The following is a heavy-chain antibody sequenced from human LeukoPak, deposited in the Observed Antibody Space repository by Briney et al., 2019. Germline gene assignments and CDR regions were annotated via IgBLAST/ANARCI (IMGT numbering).Heavy chain of an antibody. D-gene: IGHD3-22*01. CDR3: ARAQYYYDSSGYYYPDYFDY. V-gene: IGHV1-69*05. CDR1: GGTFSSYA. Sequence: GASVKVSCKASGGTFSSYAISWVRQAPGQGLEWMGGIIPIFGTANYAQKFQGRVTITTDESTSTAYMELSSLRSEDTAVYHCARAQYYYDSSGYYYPDYFDYWGQGTLVTVSS. J-gene: IGHJ4*02. CDR2: IIPIFGTA.